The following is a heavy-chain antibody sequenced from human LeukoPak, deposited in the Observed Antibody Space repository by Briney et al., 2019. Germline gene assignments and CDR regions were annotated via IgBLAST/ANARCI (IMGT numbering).Heavy chain of an antibody. CDR3: AQGGATVTTWFDP. CDR2: IYYSGST. CDR1: GGSISNSNYY. Sequence: SETLSLTCTVSGGSISNSNYYWGWIRQSPGKGLEWIGSIYYSGSTHYNPSLKRRVTISVDTSKNQFFLKLRSVAAADTAVYYCAQGGATVTTWFDPWGQGTLVTVSS. V-gene: IGHV4-39*01. J-gene: IGHJ5*02. D-gene: IGHD4-17*01.